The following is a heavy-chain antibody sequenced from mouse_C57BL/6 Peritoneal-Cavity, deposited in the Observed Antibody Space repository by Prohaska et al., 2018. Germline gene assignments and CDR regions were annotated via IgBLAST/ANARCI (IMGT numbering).Heavy chain of an antibody. CDR3: ARSDYYGSSYHYWYFDV. CDR2: INPSNGGT. Sequence: QRPGQGLEWIGNINPSNGGTNYNEKFKSKATLTVDKSSSTAYMQLSSLTSEDSAVYYCARSDYYGSSYHYWYFDVWGTGTTVTVSS. J-gene: IGHJ1*03. V-gene: IGHV1-53*01. D-gene: IGHD1-1*01.